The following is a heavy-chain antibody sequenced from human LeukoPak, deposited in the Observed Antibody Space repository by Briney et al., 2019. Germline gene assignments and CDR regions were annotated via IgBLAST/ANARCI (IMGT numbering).Heavy chain of an antibody. V-gene: IGHV4-39*07. Sequence: SETLSLTCTVSGGSISSSSYYWGWIRQPPGKGLEWIGSIYYSGSTNYNPSLKSRVTISVDTSKNQFSLKLSSVTAADTAVYYCASADYYDSSGYYYYYGMDVWGQGTTVTVSS. CDR3: ASADYYDSSGYYYYYGMDV. D-gene: IGHD3-22*01. CDR1: GGSISSSSYY. CDR2: IYYSGST. J-gene: IGHJ6*02.